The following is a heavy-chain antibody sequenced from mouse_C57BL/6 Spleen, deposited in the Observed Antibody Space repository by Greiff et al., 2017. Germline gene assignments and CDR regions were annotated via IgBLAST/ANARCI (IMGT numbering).Heavy chain of an antibody. J-gene: IGHJ1*03. CDR3: AREDLDYDGDWYFDV. D-gene: IGHD2-4*01. CDR1: GYSITSGYY. V-gene: IGHV3-6*01. Sequence: EVQLVESGPGLVKPSQSLSLTRSVTGYSITSGYYWNWIRQFPGNKLEWMGYISYDGSNNYNPSLKNRITITRDTSKNQFFLKLNSVTTEDTATYYCAREDLDYDGDWYFDVWGTGTTVTVSS. CDR2: ISYDGSN.